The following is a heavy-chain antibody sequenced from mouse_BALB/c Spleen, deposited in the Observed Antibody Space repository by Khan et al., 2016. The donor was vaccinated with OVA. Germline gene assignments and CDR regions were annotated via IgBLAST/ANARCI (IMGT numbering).Heavy chain of an antibody. CDR2: INTYTGEA. V-gene: IGHV9-1*02. CDR1: GYTFINFG. J-gene: IGHJ3*01. D-gene: IGHD3-2*01. Sequence: QIQLVQSGPELKKPGETVKISCKASGYTFINFGMNWVKQAPGKDLKWMGWINTYTGEATYADDFKGRFAFSLESSASTAYLQINNLKNEDMATXCCTRRPPDSSGSAWFAYWGQGTLVTVSA. CDR3: TRRPPDSSGSAWFAY.